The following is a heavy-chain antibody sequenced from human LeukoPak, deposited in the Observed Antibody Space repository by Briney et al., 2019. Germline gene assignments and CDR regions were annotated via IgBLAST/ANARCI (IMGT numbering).Heavy chain of an antibody. CDR2: IYYSGST. J-gene: IGHJ6*02. D-gene: IGHD2-2*01. CDR3: ARGDCSSTSRYYYYYGMDV. CDR1: GGSISSYY. V-gene: IGHV4-59*01. Sequence: SETLSLTCTVSGGSISSYYWSWIRQPPGKGLEWIGYIYYSGSTNYNPSLKSRVTISVDTSKNQFSLKLSSVTAADTAVYYCARGDCSSTSRYYYYYGMDVWGQGTTVTVSS.